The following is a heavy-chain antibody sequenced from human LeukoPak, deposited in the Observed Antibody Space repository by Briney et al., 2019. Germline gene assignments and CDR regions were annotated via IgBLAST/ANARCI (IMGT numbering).Heavy chain of an antibody. J-gene: IGHJ5*02. D-gene: IGHD3-22*01. CDR1: GFTFSSHS. CDR3: ARDYDDSSGYNP. Sequence: GGSLRLSCAASGFTFSSHSMNWVRQAPGEGLEWVSYISSSSSTIYYADSVKGRFTISRHNAKNSLYLQMNSLRAEDTAVYYCARDYDDSSGYNPWGQGTLVTVSS. V-gene: IGHV3-48*04. CDR2: ISSSSSTI.